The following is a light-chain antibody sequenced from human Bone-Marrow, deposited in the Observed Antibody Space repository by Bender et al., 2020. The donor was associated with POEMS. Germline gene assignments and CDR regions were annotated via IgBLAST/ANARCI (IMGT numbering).Light chain of an antibody. J-gene: IGLJ3*02. V-gene: IGLV2-11*01. CDR2: DVT. CDR3: CSYAGSHTWV. Sequence: QSALTQPASVSGSPGQSVAISCTGTRSDVGVHNYVSWYQQHPGKAPKLMIYDVTKRPSGVPDRFSGSKSGNTASLTISGLQAEDEADYYCCSYAGSHTWVFGGGTKLTVL. CDR1: RSDVGVHNY.